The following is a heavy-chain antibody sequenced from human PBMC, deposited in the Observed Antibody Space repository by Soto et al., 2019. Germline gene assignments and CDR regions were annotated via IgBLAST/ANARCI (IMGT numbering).Heavy chain of an antibody. CDR1: GFTFSNYF. D-gene: IGHD1-1*01. CDR2: MSGDGKTI. CDR3: ARTYAPGIAGFDP. J-gene: IGHJ5*02. Sequence: GGSLRLSCAASGFTFSNYFMHWVRQVPGEGLVWVSRMSGDGKTISYADSVKGRFTISRDNAKNTLYPQMNSLRVEDTAVYYCARTYAPGIAGFDPWGQGTLVTVSS. V-gene: IGHV3-74*01.